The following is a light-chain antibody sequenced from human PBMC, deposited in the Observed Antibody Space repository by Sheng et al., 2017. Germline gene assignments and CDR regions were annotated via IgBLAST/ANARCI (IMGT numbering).Light chain of an antibody. CDR1: SSDIGGYNY. CDR2: AVS. Sequence: QSALTQPASVSGSPGQSITISCSGISSDIGGYNYVSWYQQHPGNAPRLIIYAVSNRPSGISNRFSASKSGNTASLNIAGLQAEDEAEYFCASYKSNSYFFGSGTKVTVL. J-gene: IGLJ1*01. V-gene: IGLV2-14*03. CDR3: ASYKSNSYF.